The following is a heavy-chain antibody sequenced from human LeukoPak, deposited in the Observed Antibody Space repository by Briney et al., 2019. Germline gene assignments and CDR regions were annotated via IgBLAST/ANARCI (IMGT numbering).Heavy chain of an antibody. V-gene: IGHV4-39*02. CDR1: GGSISSSSYY. J-gene: IGHJ6*02. Sequence: PSETLSLTCTVSGGSISSSSYYWGWIRQPPGKGLEWIGSIYYSGSTYYNPSLKSRVTISVDTSKNQFSLKLSSVTAADTAVYYCTRDQDGMDVWGQGTTVTVSS. CDR3: TRDQDGMDV. CDR2: IYYSGST.